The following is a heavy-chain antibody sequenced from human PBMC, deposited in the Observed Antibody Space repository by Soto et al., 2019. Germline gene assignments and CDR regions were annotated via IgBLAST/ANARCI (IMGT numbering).Heavy chain of an antibody. Sequence: AAVKVSCKASAGTFTSYAISWVRQAPGQGVEWMGGIIPIFGTANYAQKFQGRVTITADESTSTAYMDLSSLRSEDTAVYYCASKGIPAARGYYYYGMDVWGQGTTVTVSS. D-gene: IGHD2-2*01. J-gene: IGHJ6*02. V-gene: IGHV1-69*13. CDR3: ASKGIPAARGYYYYGMDV. CDR2: IIPIFGTA. CDR1: AGTFTSYA.